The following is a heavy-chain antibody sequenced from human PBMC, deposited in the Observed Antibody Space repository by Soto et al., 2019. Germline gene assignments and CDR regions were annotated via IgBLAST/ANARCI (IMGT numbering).Heavy chain of an antibody. J-gene: IGHJ3*02. D-gene: IGHD2-8*01. V-gene: IGHV3-23*01. CDR2: VGGGGGGI. CDR3: AKDSFSRNGIHDPFDI. CDR1: GFIFREYA. Sequence: GGSLRLSSAASGFIFREYAMSWVRQAPGKGLEWVSVVGGGGGGIYYADSVRGRFIVSRDDSSDTLYLQMDRLRVEDTAIYYCAKDSFSRNGIHDPFDIWGQGTMVTVSS.